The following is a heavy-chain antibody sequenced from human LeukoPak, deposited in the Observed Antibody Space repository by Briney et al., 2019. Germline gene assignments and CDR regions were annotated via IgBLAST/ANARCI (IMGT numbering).Heavy chain of an antibody. CDR1: GFTFDDYA. J-gene: IGHJ5*02. V-gene: IGHV3-9*01. Sequence: GGSLRLSWAASGFTFDDYAMHWVRQAPGKGLEWVSGISWNSGSIGYADSVKGRFTISRDNAKNSLYLQMNSLRAEDTALYYCAKDKSPDYYDSSGYYGNWFDPWGRGTLVTVSS. CDR3: AKDKSPDYYDSSGYYGNWFDP. D-gene: IGHD3-22*01. CDR2: ISWNSGSI.